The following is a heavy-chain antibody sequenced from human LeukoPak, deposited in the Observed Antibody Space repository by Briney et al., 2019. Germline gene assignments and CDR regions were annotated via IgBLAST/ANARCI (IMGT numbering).Heavy chain of an antibody. D-gene: IGHD3-22*01. Sequence: TGGSLRLSCAASGFTFSSYAMSWVRQAPGKGLEWVSAISGSGGSTYYADSVKGRFTISRDNSKNTLYLQMNSLRAEDTAVYYCAKVGRSTDYDSSGYGVIEYFQHWGQGTLVTVSS. V-gene: IGHV3-23*01. J-gene: IGHJ1*01. CDR3: AKVGRSTDYDSSGYGVIEYFQH. CDR1: GFTFSSYA. CDR2: ISGSGGST.